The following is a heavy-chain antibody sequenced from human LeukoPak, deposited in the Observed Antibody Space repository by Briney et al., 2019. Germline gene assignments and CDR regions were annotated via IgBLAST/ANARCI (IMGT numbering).Heavy chain of an antibody. CDR1: GGTFSSYA. V-gene: IGHV1-69*06. J-gene: IGHJ4*02. CDR3: AKGRILKGEVAGIGDFDL. D-gene: IGHD6-19*01. CDR2: IIPIFGTS. Sequence: ASVKVSCKASGGTFSSYAFSWVRQAPGQGLEWMGGIIPIFGTSNYAQKFQGRVTITADKSTTTAYMEMRSLRSEDTAVYYCAKGRILKGEVAGIGDFDLWGQGTLVTVSS.